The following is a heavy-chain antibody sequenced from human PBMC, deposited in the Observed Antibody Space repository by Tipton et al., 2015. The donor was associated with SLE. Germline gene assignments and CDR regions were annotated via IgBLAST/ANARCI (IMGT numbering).Heavy chain of an antibody. Sequence: TLSLTCAVYGGSFSGYYWSWIRQPPGKGLEWIGEINHSGSTNYNPSLKSRVTISVDTSKNQFSLKLSSVTAADTAVYYCARDQGGSGFDAFDIWGQGTMVTVSS. J-gene: IGHJ3*02. CDR2: INHSGST. D-gene: IGHD2-15*01. V-gene: IGHV4-34*01. CDR1: GGSFSGYY. CDR3: ARDQGGSGFDAFDI.